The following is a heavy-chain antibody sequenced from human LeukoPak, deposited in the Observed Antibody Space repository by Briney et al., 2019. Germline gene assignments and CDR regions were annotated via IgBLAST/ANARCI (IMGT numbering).Heavy chain of an antibody. J-gene: IGHJ4*02. CDR1: GFTVSSNY. Sequence: PGGSLRLSCAASGFTVSSNYMSWVRQAPGKGLEWVANVNKDGSAKYNVDSVKGRFTISRDNAKNSLYLQMDSLRAEDTAVYYCARENFEFWGQGTLVTVSS. CDR2: VNKDGSAK. V-gene: IGHV3-7*01. CDR3: ARENFEF.